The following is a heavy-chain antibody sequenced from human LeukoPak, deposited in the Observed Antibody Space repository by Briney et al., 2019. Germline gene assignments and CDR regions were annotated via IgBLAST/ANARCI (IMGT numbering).Heavy chain of an antibody. Sequence: QPGGSLRLSCAASGFTFSSYWMHWVRQAPGKGLVWVSRINSDGSSTSYADSVKGRFTISRDNAKNTLYLQMNSLRAEDTAAYYCARDSSSREYYFDYWGQGTLVTVSS. J-gene: IGHJ4*02. CDR2: INSDGSST. CDR3: ARDSSSREYYFDY. CDR1: GFTFSSYW. V-gene: IGHV3-74*01. D-gene: IGHD6-6*01.